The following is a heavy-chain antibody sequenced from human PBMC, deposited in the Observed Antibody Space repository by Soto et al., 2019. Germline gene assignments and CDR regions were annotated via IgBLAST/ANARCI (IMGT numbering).Heavy chain of an antibody. V-gene: IGHV1-8*01. CDR3: AGGRGPTIVRGVIRFDY. Sequence: ASVKVSCKASGYTFTSYDINWVRQATGQGLEWMGWMNPNSGNTGYAQKFQGRVTMTRNTSISTAYMELSSLRSEDTAVYYCAGGRGPTIVRGVIRFDYWGQGTLVTVS. CDR2: MNPNSGNT. D-gene: IGHD3-10*01. CDR1: GYTFTSYD. J-gene: IGHJ4*02.